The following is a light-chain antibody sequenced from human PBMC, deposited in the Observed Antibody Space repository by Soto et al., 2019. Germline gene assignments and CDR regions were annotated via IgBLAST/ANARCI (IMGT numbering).Light chain of an antibody. Sequence: QSALTQPASVSGSPGQSITISCTGSSNDIGSYNLVSWYQQHPGEAPKLMIYDVDKRPSGISNRFSASKSGNTASLTISGLQPEDEADYYCCSYAGSNTVIFGGGTKLTVL. CDR3: CSYAGSNTVI. J-gene: IGLJ2*01. CDR1: SNDIGSYNL. CDR2: DVD. V-gene: IGLV2-23*02.